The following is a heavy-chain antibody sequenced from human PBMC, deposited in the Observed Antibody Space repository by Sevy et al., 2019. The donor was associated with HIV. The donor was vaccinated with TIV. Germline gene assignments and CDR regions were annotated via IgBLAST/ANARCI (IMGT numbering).Heavy chain of an antibody. CDR2: IYYSGST. D-gene: IGHD2-15*01. CDR1: GGSISSHY. J-gene: IGHJ4*02. V-gene: IGHV4-59*11. CDR3: ASLRYCSGGSCYSVDY. Sequence: SETLSLTCTVSGGSISSHYWSWIRQPPGKGLEWIGYIYYSGSTNYNPSLKSRVTISVDTSKNQFSLKVSSVTAAHTAVYYCASLRYCSGGSCYSVDYWGQGTLVTVSS.